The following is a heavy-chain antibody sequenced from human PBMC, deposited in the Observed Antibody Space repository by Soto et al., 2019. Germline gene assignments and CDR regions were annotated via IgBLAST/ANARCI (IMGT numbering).Heavy chain of an antibody. CDR1: GGTFSSYA. CDR2: IIPIFGTA. D-gene: IGHD6-13*01. J-gene: IGHJ6*02. Sequence: SVKVSCKASGGTFSSYAISWVRQAPGQGLEWMGGIIPIFGTANYAQKFQGRVTITADESTSTAYMELSSLRSEDTAVYYCARSSIAAAGTSYYYGMDVWGQGTTVTVSS. V-gene: IGHV1-69*13. CDR3: ARSSIAAAGTSYYYGMDV.